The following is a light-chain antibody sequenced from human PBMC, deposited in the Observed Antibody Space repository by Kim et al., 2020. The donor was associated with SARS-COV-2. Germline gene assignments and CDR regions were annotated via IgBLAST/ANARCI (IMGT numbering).Light chain of an antibody. CDR1: QGISSY. CDR2: AAS. CDR3: QQYYSYPFT. V-gene: IGKV1-8*01. Sequence: AATGDRVTITCRASQGISSYLAWYQQKPGKAPKLLIYAASTLQSGVPSRFSGSGSGTDFTLTISCLQSEDFATYYCQQYYSYPFTFGPGTKVDIK. J-gene: IGKJ3*01.